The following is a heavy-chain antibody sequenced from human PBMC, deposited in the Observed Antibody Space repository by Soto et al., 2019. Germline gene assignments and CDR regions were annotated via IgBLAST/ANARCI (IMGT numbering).Heavy chain of an antibody. CDR1: GFTVSSDS. CDR3: ARHYSVMGV. V-gene: IGHV3-53*02. CDR2: IYSDNNT. Sequence: EVQLVETGGDLIQPGGSLRLSCAASGFTVSSDSMTWVRQAPGKGLEWISIIYSDNNTDYADSVKGRFSISRDTSKNILYLQMNSLRAEDTAEYYCARHYSVMGVWGQGTTVTVSS. J-gene: IGHJ6*02.